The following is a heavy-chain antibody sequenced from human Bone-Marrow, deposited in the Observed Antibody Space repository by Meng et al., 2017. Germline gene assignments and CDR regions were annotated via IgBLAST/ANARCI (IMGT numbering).Heavy chain of an antibody. D-gene: IGHD4-17*01. CDR3: ARVRTTVTPLDAFDI. V-gene: IGHV3-23*01. J-gene: IGHJ3*02. CDR1: GFTFSSYA. CDR2: ISGSGGST. Sequence: GESLKISCAASGFTFSSYAMSWVRQAPGKGLEWVSAISGSGGSTYYADSVKGRFTISRDNAKNSLYLQMNSLRAEDTAVYYCARVRTTVTPLDAFDIWGQGTMVTVSS.